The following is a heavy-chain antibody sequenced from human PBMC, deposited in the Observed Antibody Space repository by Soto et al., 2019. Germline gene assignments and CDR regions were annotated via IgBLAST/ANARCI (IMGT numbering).Heavy chain of an antibody. J-gene: IGHJ4*02. Sequence: SETLSLTCTVSGGSISSYYWSWIRQPPGKGLEWIGYIYYSGSTNYNPSLKSRVTISVDTSKNQFSLKLSSVTAADTAVYYCARSPYSSSWYVFDYWGQGTLVTVSS. CDR2: IYYSGST. CDR1: GGSISSYY. D-gene: IGHD6-13*01. CDR3: ARSPYSSSWYVFDY. V-gene: IGHV4-59*01.